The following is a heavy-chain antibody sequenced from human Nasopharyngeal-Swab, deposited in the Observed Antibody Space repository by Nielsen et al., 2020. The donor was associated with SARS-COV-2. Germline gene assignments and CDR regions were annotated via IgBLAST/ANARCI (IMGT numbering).Heavy chain of an antibody. J-gene: IGHJ4*02. Sequence: WVRQAPGQGLEWMGRINPNSGGTNYAQKFQGRVTMTRDTSLTTGTMELSGLRSDDTAVYFCSRVPRVGGYSYGHDYWGQGTLVTVSS. CDR2: INPNSGGT. D-gene: IGHD5-12*01. V-gene: IGHV1-2*06. CDR3: SRVPRVGGYSYGHDY.